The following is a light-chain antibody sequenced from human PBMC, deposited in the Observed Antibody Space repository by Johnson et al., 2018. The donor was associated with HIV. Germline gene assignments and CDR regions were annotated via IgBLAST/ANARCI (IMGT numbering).Light chain of an antibody. CDR1: SSNIGSNT. CDR2: RNN. CDR3: GAWGSSRRCGGF. V-gene: IGLV1-44*01. Sequence: QSVLTQPPSASGTPGQRVTISCSGSSSNIGSNTVNWYQQLPGTAPKLLIYRNNQRPSGIPDRFSGSKSGTSATLGITGLQTGDEADYYCGAWGSSRRCGGFFGTGTKVTVL. J-gene: IGLJ1*01.